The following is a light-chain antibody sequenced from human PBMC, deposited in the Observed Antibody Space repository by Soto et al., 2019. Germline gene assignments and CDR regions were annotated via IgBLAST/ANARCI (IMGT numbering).Light chain of an antibody. CDR2: EVT. CDR1: SSDVGGYNL. CDR3: RSYIPRITDWA. J-gene: IGLJ3*02. V-gene: IGLV2-14*03. Sequence: LTQPASVSGSPGQSITISCTGTSSDVGGYNLVSWYQQHPGEAPKLMIYEVTNRPSGVSNRFSGSKSGNTASLTISGLQAEDEADYYCRSYIPRITDWAFGGGTKVTVL.